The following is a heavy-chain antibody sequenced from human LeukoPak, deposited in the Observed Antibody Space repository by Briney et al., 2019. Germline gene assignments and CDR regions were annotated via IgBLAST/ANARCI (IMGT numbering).Heavy chain of an antibody. Sequence: PGGSLRLSCAASGFTFSSYWMHWVRQAPGKGLVWVSRINSDGSSTSYADSVKGRFTISRDSAKNSLYLQMNSLRAEDAAVYYCARGVPYDSWSGPHYSDYWGQGTLVTASS. CDR3: ARGVPYDSWSGPHYSDY. J-gene: IGHJ4*02. CDR1: GFTFSSYW. D-gene: IGHD3-3*01. V-gene: IGHV3-74*01. CDR2: INSDGSST.